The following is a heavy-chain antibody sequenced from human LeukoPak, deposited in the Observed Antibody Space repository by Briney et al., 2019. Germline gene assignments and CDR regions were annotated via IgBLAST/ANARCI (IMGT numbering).Heavy chain of an antibody. CDR1: GFTFDDYG. CDR3: AKGNTIFGVVGGDYFDY. V-gene: IGHV3-30*02. D-gene: IGHD3-3*01. J-gene: IGHJ4*02. CDR2: IRYDGSNK. Sequence: GGSLRLSCAASGFTFDDYGMHWVRQAPGKGLEWVAFIRYDGSNKYYADSVKGRFTISRDNSKNTLYLQMNSLRAEDTAVYYCAKGNTIFGVVGGDYFDYWGQGTLVTVSS.